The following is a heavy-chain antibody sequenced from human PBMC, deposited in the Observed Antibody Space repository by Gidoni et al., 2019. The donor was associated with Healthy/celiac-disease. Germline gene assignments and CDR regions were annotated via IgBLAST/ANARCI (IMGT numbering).Heavy chain of an antibody. J-gene: IGHJ6*02. CDR1: GYTFTSYY. V-gene: IGHV1-46*03. D-gene: IGHD6-19*01. Sequence: QVQLVQSGAEVKKPGASVQVSCKASGYTFTSYYMHWVRQAPGQGLEWMGIINPSGGSTSYAQKFQGRVTMTRDTSTSTVYMELSSLRSEDTAVYYCASAVAGDYYYYYGMDVWGQGTTVTVSS. CDR3: ASAVAGDYYYYYGMDV. CDR2: INPSGGST.